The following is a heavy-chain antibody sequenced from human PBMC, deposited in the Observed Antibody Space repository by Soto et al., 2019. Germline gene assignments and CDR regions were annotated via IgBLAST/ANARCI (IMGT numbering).Heavy chain of an antibody. Sequence: GSLRLSCAASGLTLSSYAMSWVRQAPEKGLEWVSSISVSGAATYYADSVKGRFTISRDNSKNTLYLQMNSLRAEDTAVYYCAKAPSVSTMVVGTSVDHWGESTHVTVSS. J-gene: IGHJ4*02. CDR3: AKAPSVSTMVVGTSVDH. D-gene: IGHD3-22*01. CDR2: ISVSGAAT. CDR1: GLTLSSYA. V-gene: IGHV3-23*01.